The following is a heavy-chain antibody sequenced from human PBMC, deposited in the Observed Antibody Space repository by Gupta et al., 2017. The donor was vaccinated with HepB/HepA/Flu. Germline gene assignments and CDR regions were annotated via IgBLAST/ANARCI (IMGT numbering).Heavy chain of an antibody. Sequence: EVQLVESGGGLVQPGGSLRLSCAASGFTFSSYWMTWVRQAPGKGLEWVANIKEDGSEKYYVDSVKGRFTISRDNVKNSLYLQMRSLRVEDMAVYYCARFFRGHFEYWGQGTLVTVS. CDR1: GFTFSSYW. CDR3: ARFFRGHFEY. CDR2: IKEDGSEK. V-gene: IGHV3-7*01. D-gene: IGHD3-3*01. J-gene: IGHJ4*02.